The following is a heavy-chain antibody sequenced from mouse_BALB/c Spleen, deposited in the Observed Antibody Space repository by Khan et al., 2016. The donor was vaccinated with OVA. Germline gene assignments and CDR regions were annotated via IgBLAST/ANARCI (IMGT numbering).Heavy chain of an antibody. D-gene: IGHD2-3*01. CDR3: ARGDGYYEDAMDY. Sequence: VELVESGPGLVAPSQSLSITCTVSGFSLTSYGIHWVRQPPGKGLEWLGVIWAGGSTNYNSALMSRLSISKDNSKSQVFLKMSSLQTDDTAMYYCARGDGYYEDAMDYWGQGTSVTVSS. CDR2: IWAGGST. CDR1: GFSLTSYG. J-gene: IGHJ4*01. V-gene: IGHV2-9*02.